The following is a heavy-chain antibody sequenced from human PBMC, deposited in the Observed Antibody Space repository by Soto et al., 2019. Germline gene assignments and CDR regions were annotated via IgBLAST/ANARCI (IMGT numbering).Heavy chain of an antibody. J-gene: IGHJ4*02. CDR3: ARSVGSGFSGY. CDR2: IYYSGST. Sequence: QVQLQESGPGLLKPSQTLSLTCTVSGGSISSGDYYWSWIRQPPGKGLEWIGYIYYSGSTDYTPSLRSRVTISVDTSKNQFSLKLSSVTAADTAVYYCARSVGSGFSGYWGQGTLVTVSS. CDR1: GGSISSGDYY. D-gene: IGHD3-10*01. V-gene: IGHV4-30-4*01.